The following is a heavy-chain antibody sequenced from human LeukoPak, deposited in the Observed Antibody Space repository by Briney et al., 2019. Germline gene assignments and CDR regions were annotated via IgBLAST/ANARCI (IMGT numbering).Heavy chain of an antibody. CDR3: ARLRRNGDSGGFYYYYDY. CDR2: INTVATYI. D-gene: IGHD3-22*01. Sequence: PGGSLRLSCAASGFTFTSFSFNWVRQAPGKVLEWVSSINTVATYIYCADSVRGRFTISRDNAKNSVYLQMDSLRAEDTGVYYCARLRRNGDSGGFYYYYDYWGQGTLVTVSS. V-gene: IGHV3-21*01. J-gene: IGHJ4*02. CDR1: GFTFTSFS.